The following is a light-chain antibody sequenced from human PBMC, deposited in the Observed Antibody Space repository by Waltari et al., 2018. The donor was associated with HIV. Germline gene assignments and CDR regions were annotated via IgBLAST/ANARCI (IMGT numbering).Light chain of an antibody. V-gene: IGKV1-5*03. CDR2: KAS. Sequence: DIQMNQSPSTLSASVGDRVTITCRASQSISSWLAWYQQKPGKAPKLLIYKASSLESGVPSRFSGSGSGTEFTLTISSLQPDDFATYYCRQHNSYPLTFGGGTKVEIK. CDR1: QSISSW. CDR3: RQHNSYPLT. J-gene: IGKJ4*01.